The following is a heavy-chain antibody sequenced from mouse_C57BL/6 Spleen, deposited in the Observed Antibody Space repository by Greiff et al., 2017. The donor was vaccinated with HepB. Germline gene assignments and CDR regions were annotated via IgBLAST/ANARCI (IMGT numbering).Heavy chain of an antibody. CDR1: GYSITSGYY. CDR3: ARDHYDYDGVGFAY. Sequence: EVQLVESGPGLVKPSQSLSLTCSVTGYSITSGYYWNWIRQFPGNKLEWMGYISYDGSNNYNPSLKNRISITRDTSKNQFFLKLNSVTTEDTATYYCARDHYDYDGVGFAYWGQGTLVTVSA. J-gene: IGHJ3*01. D-gene: IGHD2-4*01. CDR2: ISYDGSN. V-gene: IGHV3-6*01.